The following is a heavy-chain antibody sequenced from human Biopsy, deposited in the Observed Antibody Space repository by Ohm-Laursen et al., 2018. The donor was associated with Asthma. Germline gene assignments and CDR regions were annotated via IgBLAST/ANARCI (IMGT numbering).Heavy chain of an antibody. CDR3: ARAVDYSHYYGIDV. CDR2: ISVYNGNT. CDR1: GYTFNSAG. D-gene: IGHD3-10*01. V-gene: IGHV1-18*01. J-gene: IGHJ6*02. Sequence: GASVKVSCKTSGYTFNSAGITWVRQAPGQGLEWMGWISVYNGNTKVAQKLQDRVTMITDTSTSTAYMELRSLRSDDTAVYFCARAVDYSHYYGIDVWGQGTTVTV.